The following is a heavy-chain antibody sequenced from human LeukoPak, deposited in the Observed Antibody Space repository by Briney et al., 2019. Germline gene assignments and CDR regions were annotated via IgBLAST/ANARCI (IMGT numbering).Heavy chain of an antibody. V-gene: IGHV1-2*06. D-gene: IGHD2-15*01. CDR2: INPNSCGT. Sequence: GASVKVSCKASGYTFTGYYMHWVRQAPGQGLEWMGRINPNSCGTHYAQKFQGRVTMTRDTSNSTGYMELSRLRSDDTAVYYCARDPGEYCSGGSCYGYFDYWRQGTLVTVSS. CDR3: ARDPGEYCSGGSCYGYFDY. CDR1: GYTFTGYY. J-gene: IGHJ4*02.